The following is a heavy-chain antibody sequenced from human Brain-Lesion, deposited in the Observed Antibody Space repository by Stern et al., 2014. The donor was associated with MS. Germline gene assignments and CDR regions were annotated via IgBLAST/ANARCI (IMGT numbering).Heavy chain of an antibody. CDR1: GFNLSSYA. V-gene: IGHV3-21*01. CDR3: ASSIVVVPAAENKGFDP. Sequence: VQLVESGGGLVKPGGSLRLSCAASGFNLSSYAMNWVRQAPGKGLEGVSSISSSSTYMYHADSVKGRFTISRDNAKNSLYLQMKSLRAEDTGVYYCASSIVVVPAAENKGFDPWGQGTLVTVSS. J-gene: IGHJ5*02. CDR2: ISSSSTYM. D-gene: IGHD2-2*01.